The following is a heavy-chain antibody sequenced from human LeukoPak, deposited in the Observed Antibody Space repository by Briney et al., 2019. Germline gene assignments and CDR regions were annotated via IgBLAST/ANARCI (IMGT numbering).Heavy chain of an antibody. Sequence: PSETLSLTCTVSGGSISSYYGSWIRQPPGKGLEWIGYIYYSGSTNYNPSLKSRVTISVDTSKNQFSLKLSSVTAADTAVYYCARGPYYYDSSGYQRNNWFDPWGQGTLVTVSS. V-gene: IGHV4-59*01. CDR3: ARGPYYYDSSGYQRNNWFDP. CDR2: IYYSGST. D-gene: IGHD3-22*01. J-gene: IGHJ5*02. CDR1: GGSISSYY.